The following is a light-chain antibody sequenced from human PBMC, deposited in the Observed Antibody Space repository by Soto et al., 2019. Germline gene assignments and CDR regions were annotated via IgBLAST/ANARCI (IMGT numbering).Light chain of an antibody. CDR2: GAS. J-gene: IGKJ2*01. CDR1: QSVSSN. V-gene: IGKV3-15*01. Sequence: EIVMTQSPATLSVSPGERATLSCRASQSVSSNLAWYQHKPGQAPRLLIYGASTRATGIPVRFSSSGSGTEFTLTISSLHSEDFAVYYCQQYNNWPYTFGQGTKVDIK. CDR3: QQYNNWPYT.